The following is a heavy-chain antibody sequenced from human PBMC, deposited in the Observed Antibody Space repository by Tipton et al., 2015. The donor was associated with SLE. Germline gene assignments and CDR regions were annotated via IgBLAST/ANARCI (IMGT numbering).Heavy chain of an antibody. CDR1: GYTFTSHY. Sequence: QSGAEVKKPGASVKVSCKASGYTFTSHYMHWVRQAPGQGLEWMGIINPSGGSTSYAQKFQGRVTMTRDTSKTQFSLKLSSVTAADTAVYYCARDSKCGGECYDSWGQGTLVTVSS. D-gene: IGHD2-21*01. V-gene: IGHV1-46*01. J-gene: IGHJ4*02. CDR2: INPSGGST. CDR3: ARDSKCGGECYDS.